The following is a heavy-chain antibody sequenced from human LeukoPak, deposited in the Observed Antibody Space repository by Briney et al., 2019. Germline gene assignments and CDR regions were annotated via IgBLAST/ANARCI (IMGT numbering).Heavy chain of an antibody. J-gene: IGHJ3*02. D-gene: IGHD3-10*01. CDR1: GFTFSTYA. Sequence: GGSLRLSCAASGFTFSTYAMTWVRQAPGKGLEWVSSISSSSSYIYYADSVKGRFTISRDNAKNSLYLQMNSLRAEDTAVYYCARVGEIGDAFDIWGQGTMVTVSS. V-gene: IGHV3-21*01. CDR3: ARVGEIGDAFDI. CDR2: ISSSSSYI.